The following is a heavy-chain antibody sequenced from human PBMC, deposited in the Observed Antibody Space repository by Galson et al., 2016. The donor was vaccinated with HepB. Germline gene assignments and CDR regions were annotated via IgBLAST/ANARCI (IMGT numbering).Heavy chain of an antibody. Sequence: SLRLSCAASGFTLSDYYMSWLRQAPGKGLEWVSYIGSSSSYRNHADTVKGRFTISRDNAKNSVYLQMNSLRAEDTALYYCARHYHGSSGDAFDIGGQGTMVTVSS. CDR2: IGSSSSYR. D-gene: IGHD3-22*01. CDR3: ARHYHGSSGDAFDI. CDR1: GFTLSDYY. J-gene: IGHJ3*02. V-gene: IGHV3-11*03.